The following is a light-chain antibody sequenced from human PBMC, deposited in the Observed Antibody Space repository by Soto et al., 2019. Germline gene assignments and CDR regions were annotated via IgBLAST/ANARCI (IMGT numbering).Light chain of an antibody. Sequence: EIVITQSPPTLSVSPGEGAPLSCRDSQSVSSKLAWYQQKPGQAPRLLIYDASTRATGIPARFSGSGSGTEFTLTISSLQSEDFAVYFCQQYNNWPPITFGQGTRLEIK. J-gene: IGKJ5*01. CDR3: QQYNNWPPIT. CDR2: DAS. CDR1: QSVSSK. V-gene: IGKV3-15*01.